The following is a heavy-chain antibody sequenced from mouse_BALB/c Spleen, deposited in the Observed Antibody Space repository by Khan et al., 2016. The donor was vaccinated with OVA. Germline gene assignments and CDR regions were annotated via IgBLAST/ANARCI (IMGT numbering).Heavy chain of an antibody. D-gene: IGHD1-1*01. CDR2: ISSGGSYT. Sequence: EVELVESGGVLVKPGGSLKLSCEASGFTFSTYGMSWVRQIPDKRLEWVATISSGGSYTYYPDSVKGRFTISRDNAKNTLYLQMNRLNSEDTAMDYCARLCYYYNSEGFAYWGQGTLVTGSA. CDR1: GFTFSTYG. J-gene: IGHJ3*01. CDR3: ARLCYYYNSEGFAY. V-gene: IGHV5-6*01.